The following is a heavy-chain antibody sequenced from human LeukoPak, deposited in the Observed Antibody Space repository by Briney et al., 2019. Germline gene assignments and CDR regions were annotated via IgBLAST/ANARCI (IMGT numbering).Heavy chain of an antibody. CDR3: VRAGRSSTGPRDYMDV. D-gene: IGHD1-26*01. CDR2: ISSGSSA. J-gene: IGHJ6*03. Sequence: GGSLRLSCAASGFTFSSYAMSWVRQTPGKGLEWVSLISSGSSAYYTDSVKGRFTISRDNSKNTLYLQMNSLRPEDTAVYYCVRAGRSSTGPRDYMDVWGKGTTVTVFS. CDR1: GFTFSSYA. V-gene: IGHV3-66*01.